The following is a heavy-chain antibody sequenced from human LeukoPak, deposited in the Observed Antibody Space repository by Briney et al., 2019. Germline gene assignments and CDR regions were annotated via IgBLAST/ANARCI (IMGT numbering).Heavy chain of an antibody. CDR2: IIPIFGTA. V-gene: IGHV1-69*05. CDR3: ARGEGSGDERDYYYYYMDV. Sequence: SVKVSCXASGGTFSSYAISWVRQAPGQGLEWMGGIIPIFGTANYAQKFQGRVTITTDESTSTAYMELSSLGSEDTAVYYCARGEGSGDERDYYYYYMDVWGKGTTVTVSS. CDR1: GGTFSSYA. J-gene: IGHJ6*03. D-gene: IGHD5-12*01.